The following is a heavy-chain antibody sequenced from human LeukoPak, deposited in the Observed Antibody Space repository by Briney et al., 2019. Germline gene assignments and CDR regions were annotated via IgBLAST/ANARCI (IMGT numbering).Heavy chain of an antibody. CDR3: AKSTLPYDYVWGSYFDY. Sequence: GGSLRLSSAASGFTFSSYGMHWVRQAPGKGLEWVAVISYDGSNKYYADSVKGRFTISRDNSKNTLYLQMNSLRAEDTAVYYCAKSTLPYDYVWGSYFDYWGQGTLVTVSS. J-gene: IGHJ4*02. CDR1: GFTFSSYG. D-gene: IGHD3-16*01. V-gene: IGHV3-30*18. CDR2: ISYDGSNK.